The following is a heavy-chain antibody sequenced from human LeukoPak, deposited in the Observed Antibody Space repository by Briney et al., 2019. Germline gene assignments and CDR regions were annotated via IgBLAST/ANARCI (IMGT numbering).Heavy chain of an antibody. CDR3: ARDWLAYCGGDCSL. D-gene: IGHD2-21*02. V-gene: IGHV4-31*03. CDR2: IYYSGST. CDR1: GGSISSGGYY. Sequence: PSETLSLTCTVSGGSISSGGYYWSWIRQHPGKGLEWIGYIYYSGSTYYNPSLKSRVTISVDTSKNQFSLKLSSVTAADTAVYYCARDWLAYCGGDCSLWGQETLVTVSS. J-gene: IGHJ4*02.